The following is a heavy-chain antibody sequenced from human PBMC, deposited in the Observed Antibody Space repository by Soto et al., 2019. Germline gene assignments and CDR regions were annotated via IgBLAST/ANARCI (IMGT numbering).Heavy chain of an antibody. Sequence: EVQLVESGGDLIQPGGSLRLSCAASGFTVSSNDMNWVRQAPGKGLEWVSVIYSGGNTYYSDSVKGRFTIPRDNSKNTMKLQMNSLRAEDTAVYYCASESSGSGSIDCWGQGTLVTVSS. D-gene: IGHD3-10*01. V-gene: IGHV3-53*01. J-gene: IGHJ4*02. CDR3: ASESSGSGSIDC. CDR1: GFTVSSND. CDR2: IYSGGNT.